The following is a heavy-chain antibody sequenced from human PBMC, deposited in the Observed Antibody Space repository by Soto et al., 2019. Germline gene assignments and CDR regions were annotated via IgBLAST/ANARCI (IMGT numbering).Heavy chain of an antibody. CDR1: GFTFSSYE. J-gene: IGHJ4*02. V-gene: IGHV3-48*03. CDR2: ITSSGSTT. CDR3: ARGNSPVNVY. D-gene: IGHD3-16*02. Sequence: LRLSCAASGFTFSSYEMKWVRQAPGRWLEWISYITSSGSTTYYADSVKGRFTISRDNAKNSLYLQMNSLRADDTAVYYCARGNSPVNVYWGQGTLVTVSS.